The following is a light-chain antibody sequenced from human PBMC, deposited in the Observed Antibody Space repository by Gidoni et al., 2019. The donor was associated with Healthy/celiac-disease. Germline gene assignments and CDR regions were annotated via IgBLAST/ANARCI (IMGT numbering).Light chain of an antibody. CDR3: HQYYSTPST. J-gene: IGKJ1*01. CDR1: QGSSNS. V-gene: IGKV1-NL1*01. Sequence: DIQITQSPSSLTASVGDRVTNTCRASQGSSNSLAWYQQKPGKAPKLLLYAASRLESGVPSRFIGSGSGTDYSLTIISLQPEDFSTYYCHQYYSTPSTFGQGTKVEIK. CDR2: AAS.